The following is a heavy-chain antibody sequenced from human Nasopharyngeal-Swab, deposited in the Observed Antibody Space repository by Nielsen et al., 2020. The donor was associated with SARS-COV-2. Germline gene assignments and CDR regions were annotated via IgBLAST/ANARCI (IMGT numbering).Heavy chain of an antibody. CDR3: ARRGYDILTGQYYFDY. V-gene: IGHV4-31*03. J-gene: IGHJ4*02. D-gene: IGHD3-9*01. CDR2: IYYSGST. Sequence: TLSLTCTVSGCSISSGGYYWSWIRQHPGKGLEWIGYIYYSGSTYYNPSLKSRVTISVDTSKNQFSLKLSSVTAADTAVYYCARRGYDILTGQYYFDYWGQGTLVTVSS. CDR1: GCSISSGGYY.